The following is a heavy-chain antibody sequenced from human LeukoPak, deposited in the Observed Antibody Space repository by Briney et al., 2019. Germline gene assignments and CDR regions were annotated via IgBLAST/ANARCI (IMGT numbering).Heavy chain of an antibody. V-gene: IGHV1-69*04. CDR3: ARGTSLVISNPLDY. D-gene: IGHD3-9*01. CDR1: GGTFSSYA. J-gene: IGHJ4*02. CDR2: IIPILGIA. Sequence: SVKVSCKASGGTFSSYAISWVRQAPGQGLEWMGRIIPILGIANYAQKFQGGVTITADKSTSTAYMELSSLRSEDTAVYYCARGTSLVISNPLDYWGQGTLVTVSS.